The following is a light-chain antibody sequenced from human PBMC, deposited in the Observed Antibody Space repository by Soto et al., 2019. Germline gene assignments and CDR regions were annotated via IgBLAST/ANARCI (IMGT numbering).Light chain of an antibody. J-gene: IGKJ5*01. CDR1: ESVRSSY. CDR2: GAS. Sequence: EIVLTQSPGTLSLSPGEIATLSFRASESVRSSYLAWYQQKPGQAPRLLIYGASTRATGIPDRFAGSGSGTDFTLTISSLEPEDFAVYYCQQRSNWPPITFGQGTRLEIK. V-gene: IGKV3D-20*02. CDR3: QQRSNWPPIT.